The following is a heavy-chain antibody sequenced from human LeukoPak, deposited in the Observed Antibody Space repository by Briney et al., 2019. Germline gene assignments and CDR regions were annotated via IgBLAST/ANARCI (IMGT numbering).Heavy chain of an antibody. J-gene: IGHJ4*02. D-gene: IGHD3-16*01. CDR1: GCTISSYY. CDR3: ARDGGIIDPYCDY. V-gene: IGHV4-4*07. CDR2: IYTSGGT. Sequence: SETLSLTCTVSGCTISSYYWSWIRQPAGKGLEWIGRIYTSGGTNYNPSLKSRVTMSVDTSKKQFSLKLSSVTAADTAVYYWARDGGIIDPYCDYRGQGTLVTVSS.